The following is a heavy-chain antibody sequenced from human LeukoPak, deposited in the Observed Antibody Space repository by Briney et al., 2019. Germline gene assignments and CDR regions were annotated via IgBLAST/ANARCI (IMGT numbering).Heavy chain of an antibody. J-gene: IGHJ4*02. CDR3: ARQTAMGRSGDY. CDR1: GYSFTSYW. D-gene: IGHD5-18*01. Sequence: GESLQISCKASGYSFTSYWIGWVRQMPGKGLEWMGIIDPSDSETRYTPSFQGQVTISVDKSLTPADLQWNSLKASDTAMYYCARQTAMGRSGDYWGQGTLVTVSS. V-gene: IGHV5-51*01. CDR2: IDPSDSET.